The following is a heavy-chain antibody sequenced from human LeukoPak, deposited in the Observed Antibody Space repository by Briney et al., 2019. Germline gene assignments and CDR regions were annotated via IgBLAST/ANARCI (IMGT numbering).Heavy chain of an antibody. V-gene: IGHV1-2*02. D-gene: IGHD3-22*01. CDR1: GYTFTGYY. J-gene: IGHJ4*02. CDR3: ARESYDSSGQNFDY. CDR2: INPNSGGT. Sequence: GASVKVSCKASGYTFTGYYMHWVRQAPGQGLEWMGWINPNSGGTNYAQKFQGRVTMTRDTSISTAYMELSRLRSDDTAVYYCARESYDSSGQNFDYWGQGTLVTVSS.